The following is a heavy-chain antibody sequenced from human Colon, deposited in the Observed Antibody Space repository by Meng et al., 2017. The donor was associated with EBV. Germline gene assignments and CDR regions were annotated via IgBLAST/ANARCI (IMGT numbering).Heavy chain of an antibody. Sequence: QVQLQVSGSGLVKPSQPLSLTCAVPGDSITSGDYSWTWIRQPPGKGLEWIGYIYHGVNIYYTPSLRSRVTISVDKSRNQFSLKLTSVSAADTAVYYCVRDTRRGGGWFDPWGQGTLVTVSS. D-gene: IGHD3-10*01. J-gene: IGHJ5*02. V-gene: IGHV4-30-2*01. CDR3: VRDTRRGGGWFDP. CDR2: IYHGVNI. CDR1: GDSITSGDYS.